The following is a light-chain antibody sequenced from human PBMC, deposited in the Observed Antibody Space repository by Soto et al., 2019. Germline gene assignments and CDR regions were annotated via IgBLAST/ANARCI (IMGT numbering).Light chain of an antibody. Sequence: QSVLTQPPSVCGAPEQRVTISCNGSSSNIGAGYDVHWYHQLPGTAPKLLIYGNNNRPSGVPDRFSGSRSGTSASLAITGLQAEDEADYYCQSYDSSLSVWVFGGGTKLTVL. CDR2: GNN. CDR1: SSNIGAGYD. V-gene: IGLV1-40*01. CDR3: QSYDSSLSVWV. J-gene: IGLJ3*02.